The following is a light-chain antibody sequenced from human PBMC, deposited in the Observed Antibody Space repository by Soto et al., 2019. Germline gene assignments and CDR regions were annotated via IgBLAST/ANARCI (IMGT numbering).Light chain of an antibody. Sequence: DIQMTQSPSTLSASVGDGVTITCRASQRIIKSLNWYQHKPGKAPKLLINTASSLQSEAPSRFSGSGSGTDFSLTISSLQPEDFATYFCQQSFIKPWTFGQGTKVDIK. CDR1: QRIIKS. V-gene: IGKV1-39*01. CDR2: TAS. CDR3: QQSFIKPWT. J-gene: IGKJ1*01.